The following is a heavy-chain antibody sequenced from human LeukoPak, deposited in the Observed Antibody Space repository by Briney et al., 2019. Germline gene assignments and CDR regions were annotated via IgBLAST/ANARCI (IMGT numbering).Heavy chain of an antibody. CDR2: IYTSGST. V-gene: IGHV4-4*07. CDR3: ARFYDSSGIEKYYFDY. D-gene: IGHD3-22*01. CDR1: GGSISSYY. Sequence: PSETLSLTCTVSGGSISSYYWSWIRQPAGKGLEWIGRIYTSGSTNYNPSLKSRVTMSVDTSKNQFSLKLSSVTAADTAVYYCARFYDSSGIEKYYFDYWGQGTLVTVSS. J-gene: IGHJ4*02.